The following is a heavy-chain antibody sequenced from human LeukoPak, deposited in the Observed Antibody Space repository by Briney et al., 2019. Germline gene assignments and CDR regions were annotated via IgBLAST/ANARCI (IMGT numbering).Heavy chain of an antibody. Sequence: GGSLRLSCAASGFTFDDYAMHWVRDAPGKGLEWVSLISWDGGSTYYADSVKGRFTISRDNSKNSLYLQMNSLRAEDTALYYCAKVREQYSSGWYGDFQHWGQGTLVTVSS. CDR3: AKVREQYSSGWYGDFQH. D-gene: IGHD6-19*01. CDR2: ISWDGGST. J-gene: IGHJ1*01. CDR1: GFTFDDYA. V-gene: IGHV3-43D*03.